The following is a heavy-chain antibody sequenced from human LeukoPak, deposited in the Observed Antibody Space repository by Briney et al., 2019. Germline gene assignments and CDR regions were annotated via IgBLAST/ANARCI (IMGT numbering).Heavy chain of an antibody. J-gene: IGHJ4*02. V-gene: IGHV3-21*01. CDR1: GFSFRSYS. Sequence: GGSLRLSCAASGFSFRSYSMNWVRQAPGKGLEWVSSISSSSSYIYYADSVKGRFTISRDNAKNSLYLQMNSLRAEDTAVYYCARDLGYSYGYGGDYWGQGTLVTVSS. D-gene: IGHD5-18*01. CDR3: ARDLGYSYGYGGDY. CDR2: ISSSSSYI.